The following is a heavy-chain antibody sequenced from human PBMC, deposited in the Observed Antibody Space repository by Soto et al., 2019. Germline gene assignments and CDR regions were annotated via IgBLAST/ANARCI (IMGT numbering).Heavy chain of an antibody. CDR1: GGSISSSSYY. D-gene: IGHD3-22*01. Sequence: PSEPLSLTCTVSGGSISSSSYYWGWIRQPPGKGLEWIGSIYYSGSTYYNPSLKSRVTISVDTPKNQFSLKLSSVTAADTAVYYCARRDQAYYYDSSGYYERNWFDPWGQGTLVTVSS. J-gene: IGHJ5*02. CDR3: ARRDQAYYYDSSGYYERNWFDP. CDR2: IYYSGST. V-gene: IGHV4-39*01.